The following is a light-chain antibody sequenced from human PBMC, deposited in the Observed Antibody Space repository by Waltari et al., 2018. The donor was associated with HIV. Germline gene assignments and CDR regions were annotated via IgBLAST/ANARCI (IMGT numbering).Light chain of an antibody. V-gene: IGLV8-61*01. J-gene: IGLJ3*02. Sequence: QTVVTQEPSFSVSPGGTVTLTCGLTSGSVSSTYYPSWYQQTPGQAPRTPIYSTNTRSSGVPHRFSGSILGNKAALTITGAQADDESDYYCVLYMGSGIWVFGGGTKLTVL. CDR2: STN. CDR1: SGSVSSTYY. CDR3: VLYMGSGIWV.